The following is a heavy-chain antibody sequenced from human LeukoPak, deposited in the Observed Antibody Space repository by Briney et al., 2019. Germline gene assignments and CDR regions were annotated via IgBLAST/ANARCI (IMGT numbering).Heavy chain of an antibody. V-gene: IGHV1-69*06. CDR3: ASLLYQLPYLTYYYYYYMDV. CDR1: GGTFSSYA. J-gene: IGHJ6*03. D-gene: IGHD2-2*01. CDR2: IIPIFGTA. Sequence: GASVKVSCKASGGTFSSYAISWVRQAPGQGLEWMGGIIPIFGTANYAQKFQGRVTITADKSTSTAYMELSSLRSEDTAVYYCASLLYQLPYLTYYYYYYMDVWGKGTTVTISS.